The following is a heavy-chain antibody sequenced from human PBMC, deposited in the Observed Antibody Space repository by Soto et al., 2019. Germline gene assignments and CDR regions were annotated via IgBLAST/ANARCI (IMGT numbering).Heavy chain of an antibody. CDR1: GFTFDDYA. D-gene: IGHD3-10*01. J-gene: IGHJ5*02. CDR3: ANKFFSGSGSYRGWFDP. Sequence: EVQLVESGGGLVQPGRSLRLSCAASGFTFDDYAMHWVRQAPGKGLEWVSGISWNSGSIGYADSVKGRFTISRDNAKNSLYLQMNSLRAEDTAVYYCANKFFSGSGSYRGWFDPWGQGTLVTVSS. CDR2: ISWNSGSI. V-gene: IGHV3-9*01.